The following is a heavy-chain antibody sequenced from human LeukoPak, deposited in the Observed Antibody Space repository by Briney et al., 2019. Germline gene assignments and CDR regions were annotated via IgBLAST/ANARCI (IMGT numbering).Heavy chain of an antibody. CDR1: GFIFSQYS. V-gene: IGHV3-48*01. J-gene: IGHJ5*02. CDR2: IRSSSET. Sequence: GSLGLSCAAFGFIFSQYSMNWVRQAPGKGLEWVSHIRSSSETFYADSVKGRFTISRDNSKDTVYLQMNSLRSEDTAVYYCAKDPYRVIVATGNYLDPWGQGTLVTVSS. D-gene: IGHD2-21*01. CDR3: AKDPYRVIVATGNYLDP.